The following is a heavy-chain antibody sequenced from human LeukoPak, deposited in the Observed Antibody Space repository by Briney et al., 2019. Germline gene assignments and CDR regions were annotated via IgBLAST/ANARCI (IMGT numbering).Heavy chain of an antibody. CDR3: ARGMSAAYDYNWFDS. Sequence: ASETLSLTCTVSGDFISAYYWSWIRQPAGRGLEWIGRIHASGSTRYNPSLKSRVTMSVDTSKNQFSLKLTSVTAADTALYFCARGMSAAYDYNWFDSWGQGTLVTVSS. D-gene: IGHD5-12*01. J-gene: IGHJ5*01. CDR2: IHASGST. CDR1: GDFISAYY. V-gene: IGHV4-4*07.